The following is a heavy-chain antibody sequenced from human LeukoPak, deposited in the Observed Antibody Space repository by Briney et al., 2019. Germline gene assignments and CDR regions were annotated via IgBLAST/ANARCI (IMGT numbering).Heavy chain of an antibody. CDR3: AKGWEFRVVIPAAVS. V-gene: IGHV3-23*01. CDR1: GFTFSNYA. J-gene: IGHJ5*02. CDR2: ISGSGEST. Sequence: GGSLRLSCAASGFTFSNYAMTWVRQAPGKGLQWVSSISGSGESTYYADSMKGRFTISRDNSKNTLSLQMNSLRAEDTAVYFCAKGWEFRVVIPAAVSWGQGTLVTVSS. D-gene: IGHD3-3*01.